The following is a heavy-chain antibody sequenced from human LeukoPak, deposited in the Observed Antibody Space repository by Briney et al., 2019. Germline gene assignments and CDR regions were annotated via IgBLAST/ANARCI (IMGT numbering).Heavy chain of an antibody. J-gene: IGHJ4*02. V-gene: IGHV3-30*02. D-gene: IGHD7-27*01. CDR1: GFTFSSYS. Sequence: GGSLRLSCAASGFTFSSYSMNWVRQAPGKGLEWVAFIRYDGSNKYCADSVKGRFTISRDNSKNTLYLQMNSLRAEDTAVYYCAKDRGLTGDLRGFDYWGQGTLVTVSS. CDR3: AKDRGLTGDLRGFDY. CDR2: IRYDGSNK.